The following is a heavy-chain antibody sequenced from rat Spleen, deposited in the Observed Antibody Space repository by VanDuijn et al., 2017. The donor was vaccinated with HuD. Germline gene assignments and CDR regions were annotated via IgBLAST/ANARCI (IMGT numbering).Heavy chain of an antibody. CDR2: ISYDGTTT. J-gene: IGHJ3*01. V-gene: IGHV5-29*01. CDR3: TTADVDYGLGTY. Sequence: EVQLVESGGGLVQPGRSLKLSCAASGFTFSNYGMAWVRQAPTKGLDWVAIISYDGTTTYYRDSVRGRFTISRDNAKSTLYLQMDSLRSEDTATYYCTTADVDYGLGTYWGRGTLVTVSS. CDR1: GFTFSNYG. D-gene: IGHD1-6*01.